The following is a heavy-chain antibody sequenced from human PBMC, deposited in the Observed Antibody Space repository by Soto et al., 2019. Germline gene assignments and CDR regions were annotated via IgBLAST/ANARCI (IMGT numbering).Heavy chain of an antibody. CDR2: ISSSGSTI. J-gene: IGHJ3*02. D-gene: IGHD6-13*01. CDR1: GFTFSDYY. CDR3: ARSGYSSSWYAFDI. Sequence: GGSLRLSCAASGFTFSDYYMSWIRQAPGKGLEWVSYISSSGSTIYYADSVKGRFTISRDNAKNSLYLQMNSLRAEDTAVYYCARSGYSSSWYAFDIWGQGTMVTVSS. V-gene: IGHV3-11*01.